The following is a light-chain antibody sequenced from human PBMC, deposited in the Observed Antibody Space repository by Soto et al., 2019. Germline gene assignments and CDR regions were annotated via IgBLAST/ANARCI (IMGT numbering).Light chain of an antibody. CDR2: GAS. J-gene: IGKJ2*02. CDR3: QQGGT. Sequence: EIVLTQSPGTLSLSPGERATLSCRASQSVSSSYLAWYQQKPGQAPRLLIYGASNRATGIPDMFSGSGAETDFTLTTSRLEPEDFAVYYCQQGGTFGQETKLEIK. CDR1: QSVSSSY. V-gene: IGKV3-20*01.